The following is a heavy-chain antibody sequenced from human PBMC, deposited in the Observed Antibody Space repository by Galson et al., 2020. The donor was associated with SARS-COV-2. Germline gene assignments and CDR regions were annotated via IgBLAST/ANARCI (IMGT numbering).Heavy chain of an antibody. D-gene: IGHD3-9*01. CDR1: GDSVSSNSAA. V-gene: IGHV6-1*01. J-gene: IGHJ6*02. CDR3: ARDRGYYYILTGYYQDYGMDV. Sequence: SQTLSLTCAISGDSVSSNSAAWNWIRQSPSRGLEWLGRTYYRSKWYNDYAVSVKSRITINPDTSKNQFSLQLNSVTPEDTAVYYCARDRGYYYILTGYYQDYGMDVWGQGTTVTVSS. CDR2: TYYRSKWYN.